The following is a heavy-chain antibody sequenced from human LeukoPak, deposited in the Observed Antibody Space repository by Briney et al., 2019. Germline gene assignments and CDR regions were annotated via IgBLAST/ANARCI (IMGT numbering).Heavy chain of an antibody. V-gene: IGHV3-11*01. Sequence: GGSLRLSCAASGFTFSDYYMSWIRQAPGKGLEWVSYISSSGSTIYYADSVKGRFTISRDNAKNSLYLQMNSLRAEDTAVYYCAGAPPMELHNFDYWGQGTLVTVSS. CDR2: ISSSGSTI. CDR3: AGAPPMELHNFDY. J-gene: IGHJ4*02. CDR1: GFTFSDYY. D-gene: IGHD4/OR15-4a*01.